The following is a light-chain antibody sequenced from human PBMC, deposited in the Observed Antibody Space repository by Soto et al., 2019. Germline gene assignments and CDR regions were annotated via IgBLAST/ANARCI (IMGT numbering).Light chain of an antibody. CDR2: ENN. CDR3: GVWDRSLGAVYV. Sequence: MYPGSVSQAPGQKDTNTCSGRSSHFVQHFVSWYQQLPGTAPKLLIYENNKRPSGIPDRFSGSKSGTSATLGITGLQTGDEAEYYCGVWDRSLGAVYVFGAGTKVTVL. V-gene: IGLV1-51*02. J-gene: IGLJ1*01. CDR1: SSHFVQHF.